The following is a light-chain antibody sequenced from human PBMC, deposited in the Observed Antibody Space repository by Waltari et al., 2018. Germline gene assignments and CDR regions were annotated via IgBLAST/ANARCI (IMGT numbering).Light chain of an antibody. Sequence: QSALTQPPSPSGSPGQSVTIPCTGTSSDVGGYNYVSWYQQHPGKAPKLMIYEVARRPSGVPDRFSGSKSGNTASLTVSGLQAEDEADYYCSSYAGSKNYVFGTGTKVTVL. V-gene: IGLV2-8*01. CDR1: SSDVGGYNY. J-gene: IGLJ1*01. CDR3: SSYAGSKNYV. CDR2: EVA.